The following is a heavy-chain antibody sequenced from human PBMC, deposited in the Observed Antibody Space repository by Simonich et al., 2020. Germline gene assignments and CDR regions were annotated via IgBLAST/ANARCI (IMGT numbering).Heavy chain of an antibody. CDR1: GGSISSSSYY. V-gene: IGHV4-39*01. Sequence: QLQLQESGPGLVKPSETLSLTCTVSGGSISSSSYYWGWIRQPPGKGLEWIGIIDYSGGTHYNPSLKGRVTVSVDTSKNPVSLKLSSVTAADTAVYYCARHAGFAFDIWGQGTMVTVSS. J-gene: IGHJ3*02. CDR3: ARHAGFAFDI. CDR2: IDYSGGT. D-gene: IGHD6-13*01.